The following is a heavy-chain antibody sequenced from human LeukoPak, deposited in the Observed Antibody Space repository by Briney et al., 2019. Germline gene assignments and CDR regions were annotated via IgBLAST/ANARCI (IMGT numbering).Heavy chain of an antibody. CDR2: IYSGGST. J-gene: IGHJ4*02. Sequence: PGGSLRLSCAASGFTVSSNYMSWVRQAPGKGLEWVSVIYSGGSTYYADSVKGRFTISRDNSKNTLYLQMNSLRAEDTAVYYCARGSSSGYYPSDYWGQGTLVTVSS. CDR1: GFTVSSNY. D-gene: IGHD3-22*01. CDR3: ARGSSSGYYPSDY. V-gene: IGHV3-66*01.